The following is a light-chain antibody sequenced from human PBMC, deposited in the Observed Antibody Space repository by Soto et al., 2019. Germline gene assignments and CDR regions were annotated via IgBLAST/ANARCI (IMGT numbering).Light chain of an antibody. J-gene: IGLJ3*02. CDR2: DVS. CDR1: SSDVGGYNY. V-gene: IGLV2-14*03. Sequence: QSVLTQPASVSGSPGQSITISCTGTSSDVGGYNYVSWYQHHTGKAPKLMIYDVSNRPSGVSNRFSGSKSGNTASLTIFGLRAEDETDYYCSSSGSTSGVFGGGTKLTVL. CDR3: SSSGSTSGV.